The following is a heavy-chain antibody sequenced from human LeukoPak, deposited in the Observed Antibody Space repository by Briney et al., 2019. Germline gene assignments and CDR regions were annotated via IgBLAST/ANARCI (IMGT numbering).Heavy chain of an antibody. V-gene: IGHV4-59*08. J-gene: IGHJ3*02. Sequence: SETLSLTCTVSGASVTNYYWSWIRQPPGKGLEWIGYFYFSGTVNYNPSLKSRVIISVDTSKNQVSLKMTSVTAADTAVYYCARWRGELRTFDIWGQGTMVTVSS. CDR2: FYFSGTV. CDR3: ARWRGELRTFDI. CDR1: GASVTNYY. D-gene: IGHD1-26*01.